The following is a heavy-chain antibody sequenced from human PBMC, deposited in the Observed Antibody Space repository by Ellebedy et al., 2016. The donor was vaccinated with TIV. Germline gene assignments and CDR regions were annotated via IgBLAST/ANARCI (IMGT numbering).Heavy chain of an antibody. CDR2: IKQDGSEK. CDR3: AKSDIVGVKTGFES. Sequence: GESLKISCAASGFTFSSYWMSWVRQAPGKGLEWVANIKQDGSEKYYVDSVKGRFTTSRDNAKNSLYLQMNSLRAEDTAVYYCAKSDIVGVKTGFESWGQGALITVSS. V-gene: IGHV3-7*01. D-gene: IGHD3-16*01. CDR1: GFTFSSYW. J-gene: IGHJ5*01.